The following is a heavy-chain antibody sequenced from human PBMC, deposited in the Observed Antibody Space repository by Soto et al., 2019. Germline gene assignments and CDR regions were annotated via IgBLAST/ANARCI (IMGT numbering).Heavy chain of an antibody. CDR1: GFTFSTYR. CDR3: ARGGSSSDNGMDV. Sequence: EVPLVESGGGLVQPGGSLRLSCAASGFTFSTYRMNWVRQAPGKGLEWVSYISSRSYTIYYVDSVKGRFTISRDNAKNSLYLQMNSLRDEDTAVYYCARGGSSSDNGMDVWGQGTTVTVSS. J-gene: IGHJ6*02. V-gene: IGHV3-48*02. CDR2: ISSRSYTI. D-gene: IGHD6-6*01.